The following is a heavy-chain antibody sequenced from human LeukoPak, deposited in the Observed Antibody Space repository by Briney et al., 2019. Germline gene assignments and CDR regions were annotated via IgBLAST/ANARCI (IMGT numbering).Heavy chain of an antibody. J-gene: IGHJ4*02. CDR3: ASQPSNYDFWSGYFFDY. CDR2: IIPVFGTA. D-gene: IGHD3-3*01. Sequence: ASVKVSCKASGGTFSSYAISWVRQAPGQGLEWMGGIIPVFGTANYAQKLQGRVTITTDESTSTAYMELSSLRSEDTAVYYCASQPSNYDFWSGYFFDYWGQGTLVTVSS. CDR1: GGTFSSYA. V-gene: IGHV1-69*05.